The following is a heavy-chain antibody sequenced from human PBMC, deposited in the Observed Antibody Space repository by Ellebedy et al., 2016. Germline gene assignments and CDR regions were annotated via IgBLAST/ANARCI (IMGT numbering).Heavy chain of an antibody. D-gene: IGHD2-15*01. CDR1: GFTFSSYS. CDR2: ISSSSSYI. V-gene: IGHV3-21*01. J-gene: IGHJ5*02. CDR3: ARDGNTVVVVPATDVWFDP. Sequence: GGSLRLSXAASGFTFSSYSMNWVRQAPGKGLEWVSSISSSSSYIYYADSVKGRFTISRDNAKNSLYLQMNDLRAEDTAVYYCARDGNTVVVVPATDVWFDPWGQGTLVTVSS.